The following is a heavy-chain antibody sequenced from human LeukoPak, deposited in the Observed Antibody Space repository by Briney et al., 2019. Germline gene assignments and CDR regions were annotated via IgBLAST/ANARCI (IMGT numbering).Heavy chain of an antibody. D-gene: IGHD2/OR15-2a*01. V-gene: IGHV3-30*02. CDR3: AREGEIVTGRVGFDY. CDR2: IRYDGSKK. Sequence: GGSLRLSCAASGFIFSSYGMHWVRQAPGKGLEWVAFIRYDGSKKYYADSVKGRITISRDNSKNTLYLQMNSLRAEDTAVYYCAREGEIVTGRVGFDYWGQGTLVTVSS. CDR1: GFIFSSYG. J-gene: IGHJ4*02.